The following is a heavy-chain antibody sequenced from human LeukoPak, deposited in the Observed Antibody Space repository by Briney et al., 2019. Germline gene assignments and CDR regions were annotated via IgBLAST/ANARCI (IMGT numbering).Heavy chain of an antibody. D-gene: IGHD2-21*02. CDR2: INPSGGST. Sequence: VSVKVSCKASGYTFTSYYMHWVRQAPGQGLEWMGIINPSGGSTSYAQKFQGRVTMTRDMSTSTVYMELSSLRSEDTAVYYCATVVTAPQHDAFDIWGQGTMVTVSS. CDR1: GYTFTSYY. CDR3: ATVVTAPQHDAFDI. J-gene: IGHJ3*02. V-gene: IGHV1-46*01.